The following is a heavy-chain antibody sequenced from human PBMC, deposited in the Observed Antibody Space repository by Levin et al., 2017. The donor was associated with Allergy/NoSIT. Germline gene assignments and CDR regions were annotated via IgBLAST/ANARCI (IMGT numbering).Heavy chain of an antibody. D-gene: IGHD2-2*01. CDR2: IYSDGST. CDR1: GFSVSNHY. Sequence: AASVKVSCAASGFSVSNHYMTWVRQGPGKGLECVSVIYSDGSTYYADSVRGRFTISRDSFRNTLSLQMNSLRDDDTAVYYCTKGHYSGVYQWGQGTLVTVSS. CDR3: TKGHYSGVYQ. J-gene: IGHJ4*02. V-gene: IGHV3-53*01.